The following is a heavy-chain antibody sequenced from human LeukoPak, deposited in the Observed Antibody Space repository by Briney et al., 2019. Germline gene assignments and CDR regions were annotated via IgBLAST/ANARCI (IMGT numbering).Heavy chain of an antibody. V-gene: IGHV4-39*07. CDR1: GGSISSSRYY. J-gene: IGHJ3*02. Sequence: SETLSLTCTVSGGSISSSRYYWGWIRQPPGKGLEWIGRIHYSGSTYYNPSLKSRVTVSVDTSENQFSLKLSSVAAADTAVYFSVRTRLSDHIVPAAERADDACDMWGQGTMVTVSS. CDR2: IHYSGST. D-gene: IGHD2-2*01. CDR3: VRTRLSDHIVPAAERADDACDM.